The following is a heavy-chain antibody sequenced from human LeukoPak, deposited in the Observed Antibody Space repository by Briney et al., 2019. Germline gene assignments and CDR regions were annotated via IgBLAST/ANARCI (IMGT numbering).Heavy chain of an antibody. J-gene: IGHJ4*02. CDR3: AGEERTTVTHGGSYYFDY. CDR1: GYSISSGYY. D-gene: IGHD3-16*01. CDR2: IYHSGST. Sequence: SETLSLTCTVSGYSISSGYYWGWIRQPPGKGLEWIGSIYHSGSTYYNPSLKSRVTISVDTSKNQFSLKLSSVTAADTAVYYCAGEERTTVTHGGSYYFDYWGQGTLVTVSS. V-gene: IGHV4-38-2*02.